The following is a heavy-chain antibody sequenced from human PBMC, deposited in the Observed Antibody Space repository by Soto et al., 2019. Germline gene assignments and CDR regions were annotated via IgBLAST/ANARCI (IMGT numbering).Heavy chain of an antibody. D-gene: IGHD2-8*02. CDR1: GYTFTNYD. V-gene: IGHV1-8*01. CDR2: LTPNNGDT. J-gene: IGHJ4*02. CDR3: ARETGDFDS. Sequence: QVQLVQSGAEVKKPGASVKVSCKTAGYTFTNYDINWVRQASGQGLEWMGWLTPNNGDTGIAQKFRGRLSMTRNTSISTAYMELSRLRSDDSGVYYCARETGDFDSWGQGSQVTVSS.